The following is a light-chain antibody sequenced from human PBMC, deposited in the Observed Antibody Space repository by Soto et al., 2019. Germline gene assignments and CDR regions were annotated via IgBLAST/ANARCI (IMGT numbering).Light chain of an antibody. CDR1: QGISTY. CDR2: AAS. CDR3: QQLNSYPLT. V-gene: IGKV1-9*01. Sequence: DIQLTQAPSFLSASVGDRVTITCRASQGISTYLVWYQQKPGKAPKLLIYAASTLQSGVPSRFSGSGSGTEFTLTISSLQPEDVATYYRQQLNSYPLTFGGGTKVEIK. J-gene: IGKJ4*01.